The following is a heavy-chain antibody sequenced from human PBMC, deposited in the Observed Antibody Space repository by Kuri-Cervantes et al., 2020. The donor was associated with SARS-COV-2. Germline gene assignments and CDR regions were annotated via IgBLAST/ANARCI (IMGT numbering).Heavy chain of an antibody. Sequence: GGSPRLSCAASGFTFSSYSMNWVRQAPGKGLEWVSSISSSSSYIYYADSVKGRFTISRDNAKNSLYLQMNSLRAEDTAVYYCATLGYCSSTSCYKRFDYWGQGTLVTVSS. CDR1: GFTFSSYS. CDR3: ATLGYCSSTSCYKRFDY. D-gene: IGHD2-2*02. CDR2: ISSSSSYI. V-gene: IGHV3-21*01. J-gene: IGHJ4*02.